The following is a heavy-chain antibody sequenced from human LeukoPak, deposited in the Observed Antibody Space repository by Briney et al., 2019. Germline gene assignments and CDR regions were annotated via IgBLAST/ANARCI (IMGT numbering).Heavy chain of an antibody. J-gene: IGHJ4*02. Sequence: ASVKVSCKTSGYTFISYGFSWVRQAPGQGPEWMGWISAYDGNTNSAQKFQGRVIMTTDTSASTAYMEVRSLRPDDTAVYYCARVGLPKHYDFWSGLSYWGQGTLVTVSS. CDR1: GYTFISYG. CDR3: ARVGLPKHYDFWSGLSY. V-gene: IGHV1-18*01. CDR2: ISAYDGNT. D-gene: IGHD3-3*01.